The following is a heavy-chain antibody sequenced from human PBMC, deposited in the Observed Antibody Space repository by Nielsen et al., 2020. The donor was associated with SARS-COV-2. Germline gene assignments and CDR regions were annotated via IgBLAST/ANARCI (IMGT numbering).Heavy chain of an antibody. D-gene: IGHD3-16*02. J-gene: IGHJ5*02. CDR2: IYYSGST. V-gene: IGHV4-59*13. CDR1: GGSISSYY. CDR3: ARSSGSYYDYVWGSYRLPRFDP. Sequence: SETLSLTCTVSGGSISSYYWSWIRQPPGKGLEWIGYIYYSGSTNYNPSLKSRVTISVDTSKNQFSLKLSSVTAADTAVYYCARSSGSYYDYVWGSYRLPRFDPWGQGTLVTVSS.